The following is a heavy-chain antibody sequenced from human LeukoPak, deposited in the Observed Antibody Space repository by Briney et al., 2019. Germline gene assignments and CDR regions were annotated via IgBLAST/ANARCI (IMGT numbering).Heavy chain of an antibody. CDR3: ATDVRGLVPYYFDF. D-gene: IGHD3-10*02. V-gene: IGHV4-59*01. CDR2: IYYSGST. CDR1: GGSISSYC. J-gene: IGHJ4*02. Sequence: SETLSLTCAVSGGSISSYCWNWIRQPPGKGLEWIGYIYYSGSTNYNPSLKSRVTISIDTSKNQLSLQLTSVTAADTAVYYCATDVRGLVPYYFDFWGQGTLVTVSS.